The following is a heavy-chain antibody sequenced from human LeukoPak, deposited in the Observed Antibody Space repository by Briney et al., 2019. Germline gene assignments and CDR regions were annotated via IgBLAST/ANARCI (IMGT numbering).Heavy chain of an antibody. CDR2: ISAYNGNT. J-gene: IGHJ4*02. Sequence: ASVKVSCKASGYTFTSYGISWVRQAPGQGLEWMGWISAYNGNTNYAQKFQGRVTITADESTSTAYMELSSLRSEDTAVYYCARAPADSSSWYYFDYWGQGTLVTVSS. CDR3: ARAPADSSSWYYFDY. D-gene: IGHD6-13*01. CDR1: GYTFTSYG. V-gene: IGHV1-18*01.